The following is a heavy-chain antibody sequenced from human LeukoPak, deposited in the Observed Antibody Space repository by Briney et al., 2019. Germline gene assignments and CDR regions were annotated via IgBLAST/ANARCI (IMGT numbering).Heavy chain of an antibody. Sequence: GGSLRLSCAASGFTFSSYSMNWVRQAPGKGLEWVSSISSSSSYIYYADSVKGRFTISRDNAKNSLYLQMNSLRAEDTAVYYCARELVVVVPAATSRSVYMYGMDVWGQGTTVTVSS. CDR1: GFTFSSYS. J-gene: IGHJ6*02. D-gene: IGHD2-2*01. V-gene: IGHV3-21*01. CDR2: ISSSSSYI. CDR3: ARELVVVVPAATSRSVYMYGMDV.